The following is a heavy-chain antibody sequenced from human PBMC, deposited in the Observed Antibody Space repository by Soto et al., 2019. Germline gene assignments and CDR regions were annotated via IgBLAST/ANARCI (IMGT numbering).Heavy chain of an antibody. V-gene: IGHV4-59*11. CDR1: GDSISTHY. J-gene: IGHJ4*02. CDR2: ISHTGST. D-gene: IGHD2-21*01. CDR3: ARIPQGYLAY. Sequence: QVQLQESGPGLVKPSETLSLTCTVSGDSISTHYWSWIRKPPGKGLEWIGFISHTGSTTYNPSLKSRVTMSLDTSTHRLSLSLTSVTAPDRALYYCARIPQGYLAYWGQGLLVTVSS.